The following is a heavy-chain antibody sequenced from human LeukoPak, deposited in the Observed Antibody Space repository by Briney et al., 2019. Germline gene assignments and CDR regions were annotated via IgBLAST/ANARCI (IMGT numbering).Heavy chain of an antibody. V-gene: IGHV4-34*01. CDR3: ARGGSGVVPAALRSINDAFDI. J-gene: IGHJ3*02. CDR2: INHSGST. CDR1: GGSFSGYY. D-gene: IGHD2-2*01. Sequence: SETLSLTCAVYGGSFSGYYWSWIRQPPGKGLEWIGEINHSGSTNYNPSLKSRVTISVDTSKNQFSLKLSSVTAADTAVYYCARGGSGVVPAALRSINDAFDIWGQGTMVTVSS.